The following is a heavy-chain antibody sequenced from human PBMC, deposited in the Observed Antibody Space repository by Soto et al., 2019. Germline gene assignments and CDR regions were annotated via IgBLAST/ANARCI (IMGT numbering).Heavy chain of an antibody. CDR3: AKGSSSSRPYYFDY. Sequence: PGGSLRLSCAASGFTFSNYAMSWVRQAPGKGLEWFSAITGGGGDTYYADSVKGRFTTSRDNSKNTLDLQMNSLRAEDTAVYYCAKGSSSSRPYYFDYWGQGTLVTVSS. D-gene: IGHD2-2*01. CDR1: GFTFSNYA. V-gene: IGHV3-23*01. CDR2: ITGGGGDT. J-gene: IGHJ4*02.